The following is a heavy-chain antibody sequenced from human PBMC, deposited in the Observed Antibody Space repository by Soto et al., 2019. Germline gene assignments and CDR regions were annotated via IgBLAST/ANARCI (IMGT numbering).Heavy chain of an antibody. CDR1: GYTFTSYG. CDR3: ASPQCSGGSCYEFGY. CDR2: ISAYNGNT. J-gene: IGHJ4*02. D-gene: IGHD2-15*01. V-gene: IGHV1-18*01. Sequence: ASVKVSCKASGYTFTSYGISWVRQAPGQGLEWMGWISAYNGNTNYAQKLQGRVTMTTGTSTSTAYMELRSLRSDDTAVYYCASPQCSGGSCYEFGYWGQGTLVTVSS.